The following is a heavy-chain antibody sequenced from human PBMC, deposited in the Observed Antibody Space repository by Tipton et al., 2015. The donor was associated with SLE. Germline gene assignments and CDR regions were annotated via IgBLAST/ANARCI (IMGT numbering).Heavy chain of an antibody. CDR2: IYYSGST. CDR1: GGSISSGDYY. CDR3: ARGVVAAKGDAFDI. Sequence: TLSLTCTVSGGSISSGDYYWSWIRQPPGKGLEWIGYIYYSGSTYYNPSLKSRVTISVDTSKNQFSLKLSSVTAADTAVYYCARGVVAAKGDAFDIWGQGTMVTVSS. J-gene: IGHJ3*02. D-gene: IGHD2-15*01. V-gene: IGHV4-30-4*01.